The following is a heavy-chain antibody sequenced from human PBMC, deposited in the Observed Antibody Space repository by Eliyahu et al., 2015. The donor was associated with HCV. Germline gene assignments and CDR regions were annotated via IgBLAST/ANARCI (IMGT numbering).Heavy chain of an antibody. CDR2: XTTSGRIT. J-gene: IGHJ4*02. V-gene: IGHV3-11*01. Sequence: QVHLVESGGGLVKPGGSLRLSCGASGFTFSTYYMNWIRQAPGKGLEWLSYXTTSGRITYYADSVKGRFTISRDDAKNSLYLQMNSLRAEDTAVYYCARDRGLGIDYWGQGILVTVSS. CDR1: GFTFSTYY. D-gene: IGHD7-27*01. CDR3: ARDRGLGIDY.